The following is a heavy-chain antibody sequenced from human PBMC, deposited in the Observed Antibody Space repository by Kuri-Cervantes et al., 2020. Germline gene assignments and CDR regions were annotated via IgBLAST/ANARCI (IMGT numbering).Heavy chain of an antibody. CDR2: INPSGGST. V-gene: IGHV1-46*01. Sequence: ASVKVSCKASGYTFTSYYMHWVRQAPGQGLEWMGIINPSGGSTNYAQKFQERVTITRDMSTSTAYMELSSLRSEDTAVYYCAAGLGGSYYFFDYWGQGTLVTVSS. J-gene: IGHJ4*02. CDR1: GYTFTSYY. D-gene: IGHD1-26*01. CDR3: AAGLGGSYYFFDY.